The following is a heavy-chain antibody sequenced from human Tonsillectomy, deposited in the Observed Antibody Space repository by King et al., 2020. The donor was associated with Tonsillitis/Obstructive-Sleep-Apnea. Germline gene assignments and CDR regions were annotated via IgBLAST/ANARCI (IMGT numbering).Heavy chain of an antibody. Sequence: VQLVESGGGLVQPGGSLRLSCAASGFTFSSYAMSWVRQAPGKGLEWVSAISGSGGSTYYADSVKGLFTISRDNSKNTLYLQMNRLRAEDTAVYYCAKQYDSSGYYYLPDDYWGQGTLVTVSS. CDR3: AKQYDSSGYYYLPDDY. V-gene: IGHV3-23*04. J-gene: IGHJ4*02. CDR1: GFTFSSYA. D-gene: IGHD3-22*01. CDR2: ISGSGGST.